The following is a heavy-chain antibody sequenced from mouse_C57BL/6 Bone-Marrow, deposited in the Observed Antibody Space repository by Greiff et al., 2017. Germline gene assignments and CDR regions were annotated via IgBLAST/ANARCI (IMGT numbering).Heavy chain of an antibody. J-gene: IGHJ2*01. CDR1: DYKFPDHT. V-gene: IGHV1-78*01. Sequence: VQLQQSDAELVQPGASVKISCKVSDYKFPDHTISWMHQRPEQGLEWIGYIYPRDGSTKYNEKFKGKATLTADKSSSTAYMQLNSLTSEDSAVYFCARSKLPFYLDYWGQGTTLTASS. CDR3: ARSKLPFYLDY. D-gene: IGHD2-1*01. CDR2: IYPRDGST.